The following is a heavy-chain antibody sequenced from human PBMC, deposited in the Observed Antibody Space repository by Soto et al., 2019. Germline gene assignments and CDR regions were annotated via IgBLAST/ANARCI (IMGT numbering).Heavy chain of an antibody. CDR1: GFTVSSNY. V-gene: IGHV3-66*01. Sequence: GGSLRLSCAASGFTVSSNYMSWVRQAPGKGLEWVSVIYSGGSTYYADSVKGRFTISRDNSKNTLYLQMNSLRAEDTAVYYCARGGPWPHPDRYFDYWGQGTLVTVSS. CDR3: ARGGPWPHPDRYFDY. CDR2: IYSGGST. D-gene: IGHD3-16*01. J-gene: IGHJ4*02.